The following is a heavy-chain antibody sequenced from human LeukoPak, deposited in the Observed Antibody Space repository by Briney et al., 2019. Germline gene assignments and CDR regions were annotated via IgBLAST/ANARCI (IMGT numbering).Heavy chain of an antibody. Sequence: PGGSLRLSCAASGFAFSSYWMHWVRQVPGKGLVWVSHINGDGSSTNSADSVKGRFTISRDNAKNTLYLQMNSLRAEDTAVYYCARTPYSSSWYYFDYWGQGALVTVSS. D-gene: IGHD6-13*01. CDR3: ARTPYSSSWYYFDY. CDR1: GFAFSSYW. V-gene: IGHV3-74*01. J-gene: IGHJ4*02. CDR2: INGDGSST.